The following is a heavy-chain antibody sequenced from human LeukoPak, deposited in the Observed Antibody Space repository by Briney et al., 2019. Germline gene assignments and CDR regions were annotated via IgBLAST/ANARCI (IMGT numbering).Heavy chain of an antibody. V-gene: IGHV3-21*01. J-gene: IGHJ3*02. CDR2: ISSSSSYI. CDR1: GFTFSSYS. CDR3: AKVRVGAFDI. D-gene: IGHD3-10*01. Sequence: PGGSLRLSRAASGFTFSSYSMNWARQAPGKGLEWVSSISSSSSYIYYADSVKGRFTISRDNAKNSLYLQMNSLRAEDTAVYYCAKVRVGAFDIWGQGTMVTVSS.